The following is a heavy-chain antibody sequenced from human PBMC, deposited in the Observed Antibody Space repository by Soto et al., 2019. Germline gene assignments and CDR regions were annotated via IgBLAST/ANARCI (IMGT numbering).Heavy chain of an antibody. CDR1: GYSFTSYW. V-gene: IGHV5-10-1*01. CDR2: IDPSDSYT. J-gene: IGHJ4*02. D-gene: IGHD4-17*01. Sequence: GESLKISCKGSGYSFTSYWISWVRQMPGKGLEWMGRIDPSDSYTNYSPSFQGHVTISADKSISTAYLQWSSLKASDTAMYYCARHPTGDTPYDYWGQGTLVTVS. CDR3: ARHPTGDTPYDY.